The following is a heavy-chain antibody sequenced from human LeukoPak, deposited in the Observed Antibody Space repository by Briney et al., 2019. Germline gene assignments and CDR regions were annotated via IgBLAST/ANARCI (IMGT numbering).Heavy chain of an antibody. CDR2: IYHSGST. CDR3: ARRGPVDYGDYVPFDY. Sequence: SGTLSLTCAVSGGSISSSNWWSWVRPPPGKGLEWIGEIYHSGSTNYNPSLKSRVTISVDKSKNQFSLKLSSVTAADTAVYYCARRGPVDYGDYVPFDYWGQGTLVTVSS. J-gene: IGHJ4*02. D-gene: IGHD4-17*01. CDR1: GGSISSSNW. V-gene: IGHV4-4*02.